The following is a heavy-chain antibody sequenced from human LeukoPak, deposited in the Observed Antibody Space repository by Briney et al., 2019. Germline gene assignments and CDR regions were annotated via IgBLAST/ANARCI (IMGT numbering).Heavy chain of an antibody. V-gene: IGHV3-30*02. CDR1: GFTFSSYA. CDR2: IRYDGSNK. CDR3: ARDRAYYYDSSGREGFDH. D-gene: IGHD3-22*01. Sequence: GGSLRLSCAASGFTFSSYAMSWVRQAPGKGLEWVAFIRYDGSNKYYADSVKGRFTISRDNSKNTLYLQMNSLRIEDTAVYYCARDRAYYYDSSGREGFDHWGQGTLVTVSS. J-gene: IGHJ4*02.